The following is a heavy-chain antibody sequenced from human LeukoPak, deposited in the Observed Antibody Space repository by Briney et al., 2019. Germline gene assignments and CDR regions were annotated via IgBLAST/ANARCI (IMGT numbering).Heavy chain of an antibody. CDR3: ARTRYGSGSYYR. CDR1: GGSLSTHH. J-gene: IGHJ4*02. CDR2: INHSGST. D-gene: IGHD3-10*01. Sequence: SETLSLTCVVSGGSLSTHHWSWIRQPPGKGLEWIGEINHSGSTNYNPSLKSRVTISVDTSENQFSLKLSSVTAADTAVYYCARTRYGSGSYYRWGQGTLVTVSS. V-gene: IGHV4-34*01.